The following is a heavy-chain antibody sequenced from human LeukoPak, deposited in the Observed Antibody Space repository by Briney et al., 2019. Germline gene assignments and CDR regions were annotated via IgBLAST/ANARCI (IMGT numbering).Heavy chain of an antibody. CDR1: GFIFSSSG. J-gene: IGHJ4*02. D-gene: IGHD6-13*01. CDR2: IRHDGSYK. V-gene: IGHV3-30*02. CDR3: AKGGSSWYPDY. Sequence: GGSLRLSCAASGFIFSSSGMHWVRQAPGKGLEWVAFIRHDGSYKYYADSVKGRFTISRDNSGNTLNLQMNSLRAADTAVHYCAKGGSSWYPDYWGQGTLVTVSS.